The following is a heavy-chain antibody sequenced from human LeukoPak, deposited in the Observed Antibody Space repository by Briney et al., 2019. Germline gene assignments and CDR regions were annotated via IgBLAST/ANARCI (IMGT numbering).Heavy chain of an antibody. V-gene: IGHV3-11*01. CDR2: ISSSGSTI. Sequence: GGSLRLSCAASGFTFSDYYMSWIRQAPGKGLEWVSYISSSGSTIYYADSVKGRFTISRDNAKNSLYLQMNSLRAEDTAVYYCASGFTIQTPGDAFDIWGQGTMVTVSS. CDR1: GFTFSDYY. CDR3: ASGFTIQTPGDAFDI. J-gene: IGHJ3*02. D-gene: IGHD3-10*01.